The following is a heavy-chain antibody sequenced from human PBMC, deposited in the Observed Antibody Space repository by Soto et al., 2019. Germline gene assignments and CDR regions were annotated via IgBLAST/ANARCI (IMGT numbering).Heavy chain of an antibody. CDR3: ARTLYYYNSGSPTDF. CDR1: GGSFSGYY. D-gene: IGHD3-10*01. Sequence: QVSLQQWGAGLLKPSETLSLPCAVYGGSFSGYYCCWFRQPPGTGLEWIGEINHIGSTNYNPSLKTRVSMSVDTSKNQVSLKLTSVTAADPAIYYCARTLYYYNSGSPTDFWGQGPLVTVSA. CDR2: INHIGST. J-gene: IGHJ4*02. V-gene: IGHV4-34*01.